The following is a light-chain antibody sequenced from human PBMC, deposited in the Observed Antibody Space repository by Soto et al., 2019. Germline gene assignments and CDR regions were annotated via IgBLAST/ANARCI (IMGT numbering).Light chain of an antibody. CDR1: QTLGNF. CDR2: AAS. V-gene: IGKV1-39*01. Sequence: DIQMTQSPSSLSASVGDRVTITCRASQTLGNFVNWYHQKPGKAPKLLIYAASSLQSGVPSRFSGSGSGTDFTLTISSLQLEDFAIYYCQQSYETPPTFGQGTKLEIK. CDR3: QQSYETPPT. J-gene: IGKJ2*01.